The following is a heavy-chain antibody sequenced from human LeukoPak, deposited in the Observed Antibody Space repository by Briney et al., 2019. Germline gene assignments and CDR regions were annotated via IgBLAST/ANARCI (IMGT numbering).Heavy chain of an antibody. J-gene: IGHJ3*02. CDR3: AREGYCSSTTCPDAFDI. Sequence: PSETLSLTCCVSGFYISSGSHWCWVWQPAGKGLEWIRRIYTSGSTNYNPSLKSRVTVSVHTSKNQFSLKLSAVTAADTAVYYCAREGYCSSTTCPDAFDIWGQGTKVTVSS. CDR2: IYTSGST. CDR1: GFYISSGSH. V-gene: IGHV4-61*02. D-gene: IGHD2-2*01.